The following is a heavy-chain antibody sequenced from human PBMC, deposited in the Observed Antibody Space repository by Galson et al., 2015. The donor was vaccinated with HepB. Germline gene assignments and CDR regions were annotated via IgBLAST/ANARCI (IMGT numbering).Heavy chain of an antibody. CDR3: AKEIRAVAGPMDV. V-gene: IGHV3-30*18. Sequence: SLRLSCAASGFTFSSYGMHWVRQAPGKGLEWVAVISYDGSNKYYADSVKGRFTISRDNSKNTLYLQMNSLRAEDTAVYYCAKEIRAVAGPMDVWGQGTTVTVSS. CDR2: ISYDGSNK. J-gene: IGHJ6*02. D-gene: IGHD6-19*01. CDR1: GFTFSSYG.